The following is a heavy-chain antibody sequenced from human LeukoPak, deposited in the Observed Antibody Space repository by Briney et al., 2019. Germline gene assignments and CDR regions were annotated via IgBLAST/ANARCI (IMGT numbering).Heavy chain of an antibody. Sequence: PSETLSLTCTVSGGSISSYYWSWIRQSPGKGLEWIGYIYYSGNTNKNPSPKSRLIISIDTSKNQYSLKLSSVTAADTAVYYCARVGDGNFDYWGQGTLVTVSS. CDR1: GGSISSYY. CDR3: ARVGDGNFDY. J-gene: IGHJ4*02. CDR2: IYYSGNT. V-gene: IGHV4-59*01.